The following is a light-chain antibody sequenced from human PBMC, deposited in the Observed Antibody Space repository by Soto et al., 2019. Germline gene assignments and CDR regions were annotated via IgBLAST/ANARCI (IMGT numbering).Light chain of an antibody. V-gene: IGLV1-40*01. J-gene: IGLJ1*01. CDR1: SSNIGAGYD. Sequence: QSVLTQPPSVSGPPGQRVTISCTGSSSNIGAGYDVHWYQQLPGTAPKLLIYGNSNRPSGVPDRFSGSKSGTSASLAITGLQAEDEADYYCQVWDSSSDHYVFGTGTKLTVL. CDR2: GNS. CDR3: QVWDSSSDHYV.